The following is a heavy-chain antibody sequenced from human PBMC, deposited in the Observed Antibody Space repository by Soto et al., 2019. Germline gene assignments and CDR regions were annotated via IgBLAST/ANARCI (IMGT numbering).Heavy chain of an antibody. Sequence: GGSLRLSCAASGFTFSSYAMSWVRQAPGKGLEWVSAISGSGGSTYYADSVKGRFTISRDNSKNTLYLQMNSLRAEDTAVYYCAKLLRYFDWSYYYYGMDVWGQGTTVTVSS. D-gene: IGHD3-9*01. CDR1: GFTFSSYA. CDR2: ISGSGGST. V-gene: IGHV3-23*01. CDR3: AKLLRYFDWSYYYYGMDV. J-gene: IGHJ6*02.